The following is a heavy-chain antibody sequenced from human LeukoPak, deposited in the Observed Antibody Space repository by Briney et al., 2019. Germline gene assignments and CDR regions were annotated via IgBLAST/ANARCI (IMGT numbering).Heavy chain of an antibody. D-gene: IGHD5-12*01. CDR2: FSYGGST. V-gene: IGHV4-59*02. Sequence: SETLSLTCTVSGGSVTTDYWSWIRQPPGKGLEWIGYFSYGGSTNYNPSLKSRVTISVDTSKNQFSLKLSSVTAADTAVYYCARGPLDSGYTYFDYWGQGTLVSVAS. CDR1: GGSVTTDY. CDR3: ARGPLDSGYTYFDY. J-gene: IGHJ4*02.